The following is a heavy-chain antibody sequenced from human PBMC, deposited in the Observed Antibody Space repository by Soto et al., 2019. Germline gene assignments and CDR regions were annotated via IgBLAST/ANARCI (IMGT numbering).Heavy chain of an antibody. CDR2: IIPIFGTA. Sequence: SVKVSCKASGGTVSSYAISWVRQAPGQGLEWMGGIIPIFGTANYAQKFQGRVTITADESTSTAYMELSSLRSEDTAVYYCARDDCSGGSCYYYYGMDVWGQGTTVTSPQ. CDR3: ARDDCSGGSCYYYYGMDV. J-gene: IGHJ6*01. V-gene: IGHV1-69*13. CDR1: GGTVSSYA. D-gene: IGHD2-15*01.